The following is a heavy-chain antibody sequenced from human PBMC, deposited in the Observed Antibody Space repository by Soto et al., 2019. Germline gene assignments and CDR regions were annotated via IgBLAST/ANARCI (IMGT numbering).Heavy chain of an antibody. V-gene: IGHV1-18*04. D-gene: IGHD6-19*01. J-gene: IGHJ6*02. CDR1: GYTFTSYG. CDR2: ISAYNGNT. CDR3: ATHSSGWYSLYYYYYYGMDV. Sequence: ASVKVSCKASGYTFTSYGISWVRQAPGQGLEWMGWISAYNGNTNYAQKLQGRVTMTTDTSTSTAYMELRRLRSDDTAVYYCATHSSGWYSLYYYYYYGMDVWGQGTTVTVSS.